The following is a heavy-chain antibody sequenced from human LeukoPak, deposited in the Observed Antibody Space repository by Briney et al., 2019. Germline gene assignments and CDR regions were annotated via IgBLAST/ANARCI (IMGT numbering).Heavy chain of an antibody. Sequence: ASVKVSCKASGYTFTSYGISWVRQAPGQGLEWMGWISAYNGNTNYAQKLQGRVTMTTDTSTSTAYMELRSLRSDDTAVYYCARAPLDIVAAILDYYYYDMDVWGKGTTVTVSS. CDR3: ARAPLDIVAAILDYYYYDMDV. CDR2: ISAYNGNT. CDR1: GYTFTSYG. D-gene: IGHD5-12*01. V-gene: IGHV1-18*01. J-gene: IGHJ6*03.